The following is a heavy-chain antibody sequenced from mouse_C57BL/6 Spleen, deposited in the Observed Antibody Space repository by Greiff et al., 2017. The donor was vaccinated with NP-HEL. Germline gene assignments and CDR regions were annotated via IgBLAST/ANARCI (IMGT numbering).Heavy chain of an antibody. V-gene: IGHV1-82*01. CDR3: ARSTTVVATDWYFDV. Sequence: QVQLQQSGPELVKPGASVKISCKASGYAFSSSWMNWVEQRPGKGLEWIGRIYPGDGDTNYNGKFKGKATLTADKSSSTAYMQLSSLTSEDSAVYFCARSTTVVATDWYFDVWGTGTTVTVSS. CDR1: GYAFSSSW. CDR2: IYPGDGDT. J-gene: IGHJ1*03. D-gene: IGHD1-1*01.